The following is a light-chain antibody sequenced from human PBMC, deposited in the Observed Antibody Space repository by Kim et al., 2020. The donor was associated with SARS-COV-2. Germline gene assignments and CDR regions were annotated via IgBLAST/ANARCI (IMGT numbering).Light chain of an antibody. V-gene: IGLV3-19*01. CDR3: NSRDSSGDHVV. CDR1: SLRNYY. J-gene: IGLJ3*02. Sequence: SSELTQDPAVSVALGQTVRITCQGDSLRNYYATWYQQRPGQAPVLVLYGKYNRPSGIPDRFSGSASGNTASLTITGAQAEDEADYYCNSRDSSGDHVVFGGGTKLTVL. CDR2: GKY.